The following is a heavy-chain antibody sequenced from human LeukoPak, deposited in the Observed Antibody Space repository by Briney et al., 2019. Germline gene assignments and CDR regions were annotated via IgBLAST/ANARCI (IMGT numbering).Heavy chain of an antibody. CDR2: IYPGDSDT. CDR1: GYSFNTYW. J-gene: IGHJ5*02. CDR3: ARSEKFGELSGWVDP. D-gene: IGHD3-10*01. V-gene: IGHV5-51*01. Sequence: GESLRISCKGFGYSFNTYWIGWVRQMPGKGLEWMGIIYPGDSDTRYSPSFQGQVTISVDKSISTAYLQWSSLKASDTAMYYCARSEKFGELSGWVDPWGQGTLVTVSS.